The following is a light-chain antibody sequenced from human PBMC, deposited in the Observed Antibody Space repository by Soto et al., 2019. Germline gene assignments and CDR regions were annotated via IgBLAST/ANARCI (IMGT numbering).Light chain of an antibody. CDR3: QQSNSFPLT. J-gene: IGKJ4*01. CDR2: AAS. CDR1: QGISSR. Sequence: DIQMTQSPSSVAASVGDRVTITCRASQGISSRLAWYQQKPGKAPNLLIYAASSLQSGVPSRFSGSGSETDFTLTIGSLQPEDFATYYCQQSNSFPLTFGGGTKVEIK. V-gene: IGKV1-12*01.